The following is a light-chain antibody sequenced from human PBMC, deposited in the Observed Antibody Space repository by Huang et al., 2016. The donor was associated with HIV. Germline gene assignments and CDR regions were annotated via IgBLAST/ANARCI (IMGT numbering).Light chain of an antibody. V-gene: IGKV4-1*01. CDR1: QSVLYTSNNKNY. CDR2: WAS. CDR3: QQYYNTPQT. J-gene: IGKJ1*01. Sequence: DIVMTQSPDSLAVSLGERATIHCRSSQSVLYTSNNKNYVAWYQQKPRQPPKLLIYWASTRESGVPDRFSGSGSGTDFTLTISSLQAEDVAVYYCQQYYNTPQTFGQGTKVEIK.